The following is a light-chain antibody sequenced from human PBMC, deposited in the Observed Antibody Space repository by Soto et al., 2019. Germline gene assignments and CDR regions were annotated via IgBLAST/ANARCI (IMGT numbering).Light chain of an antibody. Sequence: ESVLTQSPGTLSFSPGERATLSCRASQSVNNRYFAWYQQRPGQAPRLLIYGISNRATGIPDRFSGSGSGTDFTLTISRLEPEDFVVYYCQQYSSLPHTFGQGTKVDIK. J-gene: IGKJ2*01. V-gene: IGKV3-20*01. CDR3: QQYSSLPHT. CDR2: GIS. CDR1: QSVNNRY.